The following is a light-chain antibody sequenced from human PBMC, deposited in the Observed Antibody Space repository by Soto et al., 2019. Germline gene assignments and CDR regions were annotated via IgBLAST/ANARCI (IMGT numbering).Light chain of an antibody. V-gene: IGKV1-5*01. CDR2: DAS. Sequence: DIQMTQSPSTLSASVGDRVTITCRASQDVGDSLAWYQQKSGKAPKVLISDASTLVSGVPSRFSGSGSGTEFTLTISSLQPDDFATYYCQHYKSFSWTFGQGTKVEIK. J-gene: IGKJ1*01. CDR1: QDVGDS. CDR3: QHYKSFSWT.